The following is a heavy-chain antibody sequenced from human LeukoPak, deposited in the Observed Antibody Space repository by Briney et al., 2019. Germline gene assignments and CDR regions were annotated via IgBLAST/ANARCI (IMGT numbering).Heavy chain of an antibody. CDR1: GFTFSSYA. CDR2: ISGSGGST. CDR3: AKDPQAYCGGDCSYWYFDL. V-gene: IGHV3-23*01. J-gene: IGHJ2*01. D-gene: IGHD2-21*02. Sequence: GGSLRLSCAASGFTFSSYAMSWARQAPGKGLEWVSAISGSGGSTYYADSVKGRFTISRDNSKNTLYLQMNSLRAEDTAVYYCAKDPQAYCGGDCSYWYFDLWGRGTLVTVSS.